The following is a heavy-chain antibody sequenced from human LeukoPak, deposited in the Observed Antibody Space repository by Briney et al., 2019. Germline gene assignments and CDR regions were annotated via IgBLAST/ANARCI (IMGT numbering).Heavy chain of an antibody. V-gene: IGHV4-59*08. Sequence: SETLSLTCTVSGGSISSYYWSWIRQPPGKGLEWIGYIYYSGGTNYNPSLKSRVTISVDTSKNQFSLKLSSVTAADTAVYYCARHSGYDYVWGSYRLDYWGQGTLVTVSS. CDR3: ARHSGYDYVWGSYRLDY. D-gene: IGHD3-16*02. CDR2: IYYSGGT. CDR1: GGSISSYY. J-gene: IGHJ4*02.